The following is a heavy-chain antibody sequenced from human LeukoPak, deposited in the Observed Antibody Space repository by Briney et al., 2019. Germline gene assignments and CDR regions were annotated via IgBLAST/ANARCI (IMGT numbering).Heavy chain of an antibody. CDR2: ISDSGGST. J-gene: IGHJ4*02. V-gene: IGHV3-23*01. Sequence: GGSLRLSCVVSGFTFSNAWMSWVRQAPGKGLEWVSAISDSGGSTYYADSVKGRFTISRDNSKNTLYLQMNSLRAEDTAVYYCAKEDYYDSSGYYPLGYWGQGTLVTVSS. D-gene: IGHD3-22*01. CDR3: AKEDYYDSSGYYPLGY. CDR1: GFTFSNAW.